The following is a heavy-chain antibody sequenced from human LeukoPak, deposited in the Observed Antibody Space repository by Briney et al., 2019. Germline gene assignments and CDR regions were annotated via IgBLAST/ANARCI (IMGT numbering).Heavy chain of an antibody. CDR2: MHYSGST. CDR1: GGSISSSSYY. D-gene: IGHD1-26*01. Sequence: PSETLSLTCTVSGGSISSSSYYWGWIRQPPGKGLEWIGSMHYSGSTYYNPSLKSRVTISVDTSRNQFSLKLTSVTAADTAVYYCARGQGGNYYLNYFDYWGQGALVTVSS. CDR3: ARGQGGNYYLNYFDY. V-gene: IGHV4-39*07. J-gene: IGHJ4*02.